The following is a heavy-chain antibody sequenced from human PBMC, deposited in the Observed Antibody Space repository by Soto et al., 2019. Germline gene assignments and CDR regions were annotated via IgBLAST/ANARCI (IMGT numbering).Heavy chain of an antibody. CDR3: ASQASGWYPDY. J-gene: IGHJ4*02. Sequence: QVQLQESGPGLVKPSQTLSLTCTVSGGSISSGGYYWSWLRQHPGKGLEWIGYIFDSGTTSYNPSLKSRVTISVDPSKSQFSLRLTSVTATDTAVYYCASQASGWYPDYWGQGTLVTVSS. CDR2: IFDSGTT. V-gene: IGHV4-31*03. D-gene: IGHD6-19*01. CDR1: GGSISSGGYY.